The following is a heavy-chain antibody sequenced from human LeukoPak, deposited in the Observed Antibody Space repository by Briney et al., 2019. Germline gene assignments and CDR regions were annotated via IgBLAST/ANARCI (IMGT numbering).Heavy chain of an antibody. CDR2: IYSDGRS. J-gene: IGHJ2*01. D-gene: IGHD6-19*01. CDR1: GGSVTSVISS. V-gene: IGHV4-61*10. CDR3: ARDFGVWLAGFDL. Sequence: SETLSLTCTISGGSVTSVISSWSWVRQPAGKGLEWIGRIYSDGRSDYRPSLTSRVTMSVDTSRNQFSLKLSSVTAADTAVYYCARDFGVWLAGFDLWGRGTLVTVSS.